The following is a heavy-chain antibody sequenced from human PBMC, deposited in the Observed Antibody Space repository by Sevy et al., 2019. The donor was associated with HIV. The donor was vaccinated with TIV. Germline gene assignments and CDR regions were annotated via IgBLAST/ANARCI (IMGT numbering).Heavy chain of an antibody. J-gene: IGHJ6*02. Sequence: SETLSLTCTVSGDSIGSYYWSWVRQPPGKGLEWIGAVFWIGETNYSPSLKSRVTILGDTSKNQCSLQLRSVTAAETAVYFCARGQKYDIMAAMYYKEGFDVWGQGTMVTVSS. D-gene: IGHD3-9*01. CDR2: VFWIGET. CDR1: GDSIGSYY. CDR3: ARGQKYDIMAAMYYKEGFDV. V-gene: IGHV4-59*01.